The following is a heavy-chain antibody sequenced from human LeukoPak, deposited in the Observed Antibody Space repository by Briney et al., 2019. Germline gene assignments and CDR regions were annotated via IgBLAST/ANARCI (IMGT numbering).Heavy chain of an antibody. Sequence: ASVKVSCKASGYTFTSYYMHWVRQAPGQGLKWMGIINPSGGSTSYAQKFQGRVTMTRDTSTSTVYMELSSLRSEDTAVYYCAGSLAAAGREYYFDYWGQGTLVTVSS. CDR3: AGSLAAAGREYYFDY. V-gene: IGHV1-46*01. CDR1: GYTFTSYY. J-gene: IGHJ4*02. CDR2: INPSGGST. D-gene: IGHD6-13*01.